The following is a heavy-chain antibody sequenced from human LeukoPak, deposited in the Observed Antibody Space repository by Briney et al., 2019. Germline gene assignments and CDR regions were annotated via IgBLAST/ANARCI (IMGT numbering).Heavy chain of an antibody. CDR2: INPNSGGT. CDR1: GYTFTGYY. D-gene: IGHD5-18*01. V-gene: IGHV1-2*02. CDR3: ARRGFGSYGYVYYYYYYMDV. Sequence: SEKVSCKASGYTFTGYYMHWVRQAPGQGLEWMGWINPNSGGTNYAQKFQGRVTMTRVTSISTAYMELSRLRSDDTAVYYCARRGFGSYGYVYYYYYYMDVWGKGTTVTVSS. J-gene: IGHJ6*03.